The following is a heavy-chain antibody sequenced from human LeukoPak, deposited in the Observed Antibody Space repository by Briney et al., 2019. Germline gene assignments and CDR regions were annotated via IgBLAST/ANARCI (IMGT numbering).Heavy chain of an antibody. CDR2: INPNSGDT. V-gene: IGHV1-2*06. Sequence: ASVKVSCKASGYTFTGYYVHWVRQAPGQGLEWMGRINPNSGDTNYAQKFQGRVTMTRDTSISTAYMELSRLRSDDTAVYYCARDYVGATSLDYWGQGTLVTVSS. D-gene: IGHD1-26*01. J-gene: IGHJ4*02. CDR3: ARDYVGATSLDY. CDR1: GYTFTGYY.